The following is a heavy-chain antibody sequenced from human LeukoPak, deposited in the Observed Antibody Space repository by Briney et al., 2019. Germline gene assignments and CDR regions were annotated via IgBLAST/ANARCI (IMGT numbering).Heavy chain of an antibody. CDR1: GFTFSSYW. J-gene: IGHJ4*02. V-gene: IGHV3-7*01. D-gene: IGHD3-10*01. CDR3: ARDGVLWFGETRFDY. CDR2: IKQDGSEK. Sequence: GGSLRLSCAASGFTFSSYWMSWVRQAPGKGLEWVANIKQDGSEKYYVDSVKGRFTISRDNAKNSLYLQMNSLRAEDTAVYYCARDGVLWFGETRFDYWGQGTLVTVSS.